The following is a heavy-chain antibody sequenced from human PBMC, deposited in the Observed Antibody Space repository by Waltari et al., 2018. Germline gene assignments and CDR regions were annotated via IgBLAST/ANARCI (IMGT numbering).Heavy chain of an antibody. D-gene: IGHD3-10*01. CDR1: GGSISSYY. Sequence: QVQLQESGPGLVKPSETLSLTCTVSGGSISSYYWSWIRQPPGKGLEWIGYIYYSGSTNYNPSLKSRVTISVDKSKNQFSLKLSSVTAADTAVYYCARERSMVEVQAFNAFDIWGQGTMVTVSS. CDR3: ARERSMVEVQAFNAFDI. J-gene: IGHJ3*02. CDR2: IYYSGST. V-gene: IGHV4-59*12.